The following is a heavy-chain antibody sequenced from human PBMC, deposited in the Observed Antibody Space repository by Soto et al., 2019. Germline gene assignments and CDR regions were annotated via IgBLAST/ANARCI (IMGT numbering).Heavy chain of an antibody. J-gene: IGHJ6*02. V-gene: IGHV3-30*18. CDR2: ISYDGSNK. Sequence: GGSLRLSCAASGFTFSSYGMHWVRHAPGKGLEWEAVISYDGSNKYYADSGKGRFTISKDNSKNTLYLQMTSLRAEDTVGYYCAKDLRKLEYCSSTSCHPMLFLGYYGMDVWGQGTTVTVSS. D-gene: IGHD2-2*01. CDR3: AKDLRKLEYCSSTSCHPMLFLGYYGMDV. CDR1: GFTFSSYG.